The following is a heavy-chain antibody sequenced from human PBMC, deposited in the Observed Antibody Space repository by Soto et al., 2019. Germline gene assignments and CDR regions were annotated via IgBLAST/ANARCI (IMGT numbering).Heavy chain of an antibody. CDR3: ATRRDCSSTSCFPDEPQGGMDV. CDR1: GYSFTSYW. Sequence: GESLKISCKGSGYSFTSYWISWVRQMPGKGLEWMGRIDPSDSYTNYSPSFQGHVTISADKSFSTAYLQWSSLKASDTAMYYCATRRDCSSTSCFPDEPQGGMDVCGQGTTVTVSS. J-gene: IGHJ6*02. D-gene: IGHD2-2*01. V-gene: IGHV5-10-1*01. CDR2: IDPSDSYT.